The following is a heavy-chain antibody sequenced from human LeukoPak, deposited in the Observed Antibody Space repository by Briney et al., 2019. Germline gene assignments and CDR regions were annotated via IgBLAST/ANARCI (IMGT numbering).Heavy chain of an antibody. CDR3: ARLSTTYYYGSGSYPLPYFFHY. Sequence: SETLSLTCTVSGGSISSSSSYWGWIRQPPGKGLEWIANIYCSGTTSYNPSLKRRVTISVDTSKNQFSLRLSSVTAADTAVYYCARLSTTYYYGSGSYPLPYFFHYWGQGTLVTVSS. CDR1: GGSISSSSSY. V-gene: IGHV4-39*01. CDR2: IYCSGTT. J-gene: IGHJ4*02. D-gene: IGHD3-10*01.